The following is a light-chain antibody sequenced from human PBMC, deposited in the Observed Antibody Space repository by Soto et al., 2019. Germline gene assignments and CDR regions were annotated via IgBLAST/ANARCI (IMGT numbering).Light chain of an antibody. CDR1: SSDVGGYNY. J-gene: IGLJ2*01. Sequence: QSALTQPPSASGSPGQSVTISCTGTSSDVGGYNYVSWYQQHPGKAPKLMIYEVSKRPSGVPDRFSGSKSGNTASLTVSGVRAEDQADYYCSSYAGSNNLVFGGGTKVTVL. CDR2: EVS. CDR3: SSYAGSNNLV. V-gene: IGLV2-8*01.